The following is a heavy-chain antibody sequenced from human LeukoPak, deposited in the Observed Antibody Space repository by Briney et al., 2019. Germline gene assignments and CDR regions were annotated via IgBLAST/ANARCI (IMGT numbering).Heavy chain of an antibody. D-gene: IGHD4/OR15-4a*01. V-gene: IGHV1-46*01. CDR1: GYTFTNYH. CDR2: INPSGGST. CDR3: ARATWYGGNPSGAFDI. Sequence: GASVKVSCKASGYTFTNYHLHWVRQAPGQGLELMGIINPSGGSTSYAQKFQDRVTMTRDTSTSTVYMELNSLRSEDTAVYYCARATWYGGNPSGAFDIWGQGTMVTVSS. J-gene: IGHJ3*02.